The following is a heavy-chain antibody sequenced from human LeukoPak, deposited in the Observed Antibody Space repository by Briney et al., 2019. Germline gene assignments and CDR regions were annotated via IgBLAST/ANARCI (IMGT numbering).Heavy chain of an antibody. V-gene: IGHV7-4-1*02. CDR2: INANTGNP. Sequence: ASVKVSGKASGYTFTSYAMNWVRQAPGQGLEWMGWINANTGNPTYAQGFTGRVVFSLDTSVSTAYLQINSLKAEDTAVYYCARDIGALTTQVPPDAFDIWGQGTMVTVSS. CDR1: GYTFTSYA. CDR3: ARDIGALTTQVPPDAFDI. D-gene: IGHD6-6*01. J-gene: IGHJ3*02.